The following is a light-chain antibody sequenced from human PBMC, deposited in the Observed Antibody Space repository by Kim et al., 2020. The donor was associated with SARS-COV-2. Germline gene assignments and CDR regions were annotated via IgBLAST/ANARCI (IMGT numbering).Light chain of an antibody. CDR1: RLGDKF. V-gene: IGLV3-1*01. CDR2: QDN. Sequence: SYELTQPPSVSVSPGQTASISCSGDRLGDKFACWYQQRPGQSPVLVICQDNKRPSGIPERFSGSKSGNTATLTVSGAQAMDEADYYCQAWDSIAAHWVLG. CDR3: QAWDSIAAHWV. J-gene: IGLJ3*02.